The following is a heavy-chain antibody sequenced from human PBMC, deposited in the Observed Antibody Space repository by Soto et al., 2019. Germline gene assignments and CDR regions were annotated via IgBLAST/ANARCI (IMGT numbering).Heavy chain of an antibody. Sequence: PGGSLRLSCAASGFTFSSYGMPWVRQAPGKGLEWVAVIWYDGSNKYYADSVKGRFTISRDNSENTLYLQMNSLRAEDTAVYYCARASGYYGMDVWGQGTTVTVSS. V-gene: IGHV3-33*01. D-gene: IGHD3-3*01. CDR3: ARASGYYGMDV. J-gene: IGHJ6*02. CDR1: GFTFSSYG. CDR2: IWYDGSNK.